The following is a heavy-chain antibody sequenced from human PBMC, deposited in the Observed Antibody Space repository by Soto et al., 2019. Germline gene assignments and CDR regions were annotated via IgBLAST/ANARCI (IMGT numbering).Heavy chain of an antibody. Sequence: QVQLMQSGAEVKKPGSSVNVSCKASGGTFRSFGISWVRQAPGQGLEWMGTIIPLFGKTNYAQKFQDRVTITAYDSTNTAYMELSSLKSEDTALYYCARARLANGDPNVYFYYGLDVWGQGTTVTVS. D-gene: IGHD4-17*01. J-gene: IGHJ6*02. CDR1: GGTFRSFG. V-gene: IGHV1-69*18. CDR3: ARARLANGDPNVYFYYGLDV. CDR2: IIPLFGKT.